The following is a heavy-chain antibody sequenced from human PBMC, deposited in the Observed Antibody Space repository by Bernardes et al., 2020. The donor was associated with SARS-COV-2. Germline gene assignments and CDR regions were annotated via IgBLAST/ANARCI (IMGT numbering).Heavy chain of an antibody. V-gene: IGHV4-31*03. J-gene: IGHJ4*02. D-gene: IGHD3-16*01. CDR2: IFYSGST. CDR3: AREGPEEGNMKLSFDS. Sequence: SETLSLTCTVSGGSISSGSYYWSWIRQLPGKGLDWLGYIFYSGSTYYNPSLKSRLTMSLDSSQNQFSLRLTSVTAADTAVYYCAREGPEEGNMKLSFDSWGQGTQVSVSS. CDR1: GGSISSGSYY.